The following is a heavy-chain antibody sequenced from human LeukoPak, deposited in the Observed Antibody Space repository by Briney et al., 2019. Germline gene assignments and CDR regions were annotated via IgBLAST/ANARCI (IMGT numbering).Heavy chain of an antibody. CDR3: AKDPHAIVATASEGDY. D-gene: IGHD5-12*01. J-gene: IGHJ4*02. CDR2: ISGSGGST. Sequence: PGGSLRLSCAASGFTFSSYAMSWVRQAPGKGLERVSAISGSGGSTYCADSVKGRFTISRDNSKNTLYLQMNSLRAEDTAVYYCAKDPHAIVATASEGDYWGQGTLVTVSS. CDR1: GFTFSSYA. V-gene: IGHV3-23*01.